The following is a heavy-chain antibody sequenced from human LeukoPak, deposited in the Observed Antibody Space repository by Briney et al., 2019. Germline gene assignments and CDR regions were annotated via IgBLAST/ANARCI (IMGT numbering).Heavy chain of an antibody. Sequence: GRYLSRYCAASGFTFDDYAMDWVRQAQGQGLEWGSGINWNRGTKAYADSVKGRMTISRDNAKNSLYLELNSLRAEDTALYYCAKDSYFDSGAHFYYFGYWGQGTLVTVPS. CDR3: AKDSYFDSGAHFYYFGY. CDR1: GFTFDDYA. D-gene: IGHD3-22*01. J-gene: IGHJ4*02. V-gene: IGHV3-9*01. CDR2: INWNRGTK.